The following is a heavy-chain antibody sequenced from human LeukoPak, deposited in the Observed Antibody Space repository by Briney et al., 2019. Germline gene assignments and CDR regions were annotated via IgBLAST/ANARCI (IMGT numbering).Heavy chain of an antibody. CDR2: ISGSGGST. Sequence: QAGVSLRLSCAASGFTFSSYAMSWVRQAPGKGLEWVSAISGSGGSTYYADSVKGRFTISRDNSKKTLYLQMNSLRAEDAAVYYCAKRGTEAYFDYWGQGTLVTVSS. V-gene: IGHV3-23*01. CDR3: AKRGTEAYFDY. CDR1: GFTFSSYA. J-gene: IGHJ4*02. D-gene: IGHD3-16*01.